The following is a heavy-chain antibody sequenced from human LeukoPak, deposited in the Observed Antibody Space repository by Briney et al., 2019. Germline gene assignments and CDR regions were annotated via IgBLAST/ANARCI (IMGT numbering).Heavy chain of an antibody. V-gene: IGHV3-30*18. CDR2: ISYDGGNK. D-gene: IGHD3-3*01. Sequence: GRSLRLSCAASGFTFSSYGMPWVRQAPGKGLEWVAVISYDGGNKYYADSVKGRFTISRDNSKNTLYLQMNSLRAEDTAVYYCAKDHQYYDFWSGYYFSYYFDYWGQGTLVTVSS. J-gene: IGHJ4*02. CDR3: AKDHQYYDFWSGYYFSYYFDY. CDR1: GFTFSSYG.